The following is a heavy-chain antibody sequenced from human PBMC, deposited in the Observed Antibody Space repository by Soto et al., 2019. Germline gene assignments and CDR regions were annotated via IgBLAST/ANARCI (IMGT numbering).Heavy chain of an antibody. CDR1: GGTFSSYA. CDR3: ARGHSEGGEAIPIDY. Sequence: HVQLVQSGAELKKPGSSVKVSCKASGGTFSSYAISWVRQAPGQGLEWMGGIIPIFGTANYAQKFQGRVTITADESTSTADMELSSMRSEDTAVYYCARGHSEGGEAIPIDYWGQGTLVTGSS. D-gene: IGHD3-16*02. V-gene: IGHV1-69*01. J-gene: IGHJ4*02. CDR2: IIPIFGTA.